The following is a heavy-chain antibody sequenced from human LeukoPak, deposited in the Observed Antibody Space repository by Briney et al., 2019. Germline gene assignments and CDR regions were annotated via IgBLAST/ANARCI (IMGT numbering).Heavy chain of an antibody. CDR1: GGSISSYY. V-gene: IGHV4-59*08. D-gene: IGHD3-10*01. CDR3: ARQLWFGELFHPSYFDL. J-gene: IGHJ2*01. Sequence: PSETLSLTCTVSGGSISSYYWSWIRQPPGKGLEWIGYIYYSGSTNYNPSLKSRVTISVDTSKNQFSLKLSSVTAADTAVYYCARQLWFGELFHPSYFDLLGRGTLVTVSS. CDR2: IYYSGST.